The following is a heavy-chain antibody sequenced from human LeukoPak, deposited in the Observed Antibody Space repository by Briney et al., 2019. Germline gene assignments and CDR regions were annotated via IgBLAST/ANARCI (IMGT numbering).Heavy chain of an antibody. Sequence: SETLSLTCTVSGGSISSGSYYWSWIRQPAGKGLEWIGRIYTSGSTNYNPSLKSRVTISVDTSKNQFSLKLSSVTAADTAVYYCASHPKRWLHLDYWGQGTLVTVSS. J-gene: IGHJ4*02. CDR1: GGSISSGSYY. D-gene: IGHD5-24*01. CDR2: IYTSGST. V-gene: IGHV4-61*02. CDR3: ASHPKRWLHLDY.